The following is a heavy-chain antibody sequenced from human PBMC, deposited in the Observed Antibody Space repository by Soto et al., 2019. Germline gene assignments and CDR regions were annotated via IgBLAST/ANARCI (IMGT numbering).Heavy chain of an antibody. CDR3: ARHYGRAFDI. CDR1: GGSVSGYF. D-gene: IGHD4-17*01. V-gene: IGHV4-34*01. Sequence: QVQLQEWGAGLLKPSETLSLTCSVYGGSVSGYFWSWIRQPPGRGLEWLGQIYYSGSTSYKPSLKGRLSISVDTSKSQLSLKMTSVTAADTAVYYCARHYGRAFDIWGQGTMVTVSS. J-gene: IGHJ3*02. CDR2: IYYSGST.